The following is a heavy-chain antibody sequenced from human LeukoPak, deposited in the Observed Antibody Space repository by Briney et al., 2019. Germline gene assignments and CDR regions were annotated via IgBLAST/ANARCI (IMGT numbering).Heavy chain of an antibody. V-gene: IGHV1-2*02. CDR3: ARDEFIAAAGYYFDY. CDR1: GYAFTVYY. J-gene: IGHJ4*02. D-gene: IGHD6-13*01. CDR2: INPNSGGT. Sequence: ASVKVSCKASGYAFTVYYIDWVRQGPGPGLELKGWINPNSGGTNYAQKFQGRVTMTRDTSISTAYMELSSLRSDDTAVYYCARDEFIAAAGYYFDYWGQGTLVTVSS.